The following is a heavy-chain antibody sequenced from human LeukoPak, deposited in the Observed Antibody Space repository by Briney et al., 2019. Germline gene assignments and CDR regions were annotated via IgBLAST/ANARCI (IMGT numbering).Heavy chain of an antibody. D-gene: IGHD3-10*01. CDR2: IYTSGST. CDR1: GGSISSGSYY. Sequence: PSQTLSLTCTVSGGSISSGSYYWSWIRQPAGKGLEWIGRIYTSGSTNYNPSLQSRVTMSVDTSKNQFSLKLSSVAAADTAVYYCAFRGYWGQGTLVTVSS. V-gene: IGHV4-61*02. CDR3: AFRGY. J-gene: IGHJ4*02.